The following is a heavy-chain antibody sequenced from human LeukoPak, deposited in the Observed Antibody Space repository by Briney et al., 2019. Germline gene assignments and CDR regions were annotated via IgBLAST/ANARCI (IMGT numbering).Heavy chain of an antibody. V-gene: IGHV4-38-2*02. CDR2: IYHSGST. CDR3: ARDYGDGPENWFDP. Sequence: SETLSLTCTVSGYSISSGYYWGWIRQPPGKGLEWIGSIYHSGSTYYNPSLKSRVTILVDTSKNQFSLKLSSVTAADTAVYYCARDYGDGPENWFDPWGQGTLVTVSS. J-gene: IGHJ5*02. D-gene: IGHD4-17*01. CDR1: GYSISSGYY.